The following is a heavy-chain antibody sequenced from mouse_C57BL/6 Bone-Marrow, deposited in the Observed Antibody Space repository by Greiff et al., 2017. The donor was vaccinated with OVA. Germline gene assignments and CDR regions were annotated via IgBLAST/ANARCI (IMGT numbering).Heavy chain of an antibody. Sequence: VQLQQSGPELVKPGASVKISCKASGYTFTDYYMNWVKQSHGKSLEWIGDINPNNGGTSYNQKFKGKATLTVDKSSSTAYMELRSLTSEDSAVYYCARGAQAHDFDYWAQGTTLTVSS. CDR1: GYTFTDYY. D-gene: IGHD3-2*02. CDR3: ARGAQAHDFDY. CDR2: INPNNGGT. V-gene: IGHV1-26*01. J-gene: IGHJ2*01.